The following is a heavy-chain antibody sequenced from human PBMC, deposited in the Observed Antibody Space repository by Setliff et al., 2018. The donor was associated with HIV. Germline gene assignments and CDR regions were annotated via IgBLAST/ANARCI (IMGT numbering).Heavy chain of an antibody. J-gene: IGHJ4*02. V-gene: IGHV3-21*01. CDR2: INSGSNYI. Sequence: GGSLRLSCSGSGFSFGSFSLHWVRQAPGKGLEWISSINSGSNYIYYTDSVKGRFIISRDNAKKSLFLQMSSLRAEDTAIYYCARAWAMQQLVSGYWGQGTLVTVSS. CDR3: ARAWAMQQLVSGY. CDR1: GFSFGSFS. D-gene: IGHD6-6*01.